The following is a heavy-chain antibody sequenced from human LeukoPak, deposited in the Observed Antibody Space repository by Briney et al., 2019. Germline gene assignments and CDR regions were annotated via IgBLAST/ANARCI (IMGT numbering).Heavy chain of an antibody. J-gene: IGHJ6*04. CDR2: IGTAGDT. V-gene: IGHV3-13*01. Sequence: PGGSLRLSCAASGFTFSSYDMHWVRQATGKGLEWVSAIGTAGDTYYPGSVKGRFTISRENAKNSLYLQMNSLRAGDTAVYYCARSGSGSPINPFFLDVRGKGTTVTVSS. CDR3: ARSGSGSPINPFFLDV. D-gene: IGHD3-10*01. CDR1: GFTFSSYD.